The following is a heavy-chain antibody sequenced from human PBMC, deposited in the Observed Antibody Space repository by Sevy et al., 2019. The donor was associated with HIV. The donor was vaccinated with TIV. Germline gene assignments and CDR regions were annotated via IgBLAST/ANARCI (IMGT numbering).Heavy chain of an antibody. V-gene: IGHV3-33*03. CDR1: GFTFGGSA. Sequence: GGSLRLSCEASGFTFGGSALHWVRQAPGRGLEWVGGIWFDGSFKYYEDSVKGRFIISRDNAKNTAYLQINSLRGEDTAVYYCAKDQGPYGSGSPEFWGQGALVTVSS. D-gene: IGHD3-10*01. CDR3: AKDQGPYGSGSPEF. CDR2: IWFDGSFK. J-gene: IGHJ4*02.